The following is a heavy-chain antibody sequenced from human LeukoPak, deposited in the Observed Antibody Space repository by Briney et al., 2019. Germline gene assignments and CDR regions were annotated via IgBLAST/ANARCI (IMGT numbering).Heavy chain of an antibody. Sequence: ETLSLTCPVSGGSISSYYWSWIRQPAGKGLEWIGRIYTSGSTNYNPSLKSRVTMSVDTSKNQFSLKLSSVTAADTAVYYCARERGYYGSGTIDYWGQGTLVTVSS. D-gene: IGHD3-10*01. CDR1: GGSISSYY. J-gene: IGHJ4*02. CDR3: ARERGYYGSGTIDY. CDR2: IYTSGST. V-gene: IGHV4-4*07.